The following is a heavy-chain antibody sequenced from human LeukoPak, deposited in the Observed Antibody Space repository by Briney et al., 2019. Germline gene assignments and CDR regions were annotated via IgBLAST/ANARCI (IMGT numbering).Heavy chain of an antibody. J-gene: IGHJ1*01. CDR3: ATYAGSSSKYFQN. V-gene: IGHV5-51*01. D-gene: IGHD3-10*01. CDR1: GYSFPSNW. CDR2: IYPGDSDT. Sequence: GESLKISCNGSGYSFPSNWIGWVRQMPGKGLEWMGIIYPGDSDTRYSPSFQGQVTISADKSTSTAYLHWSSLKASDTAIYYCATYAGSSSKYFQNWGQGTLVTVSS.